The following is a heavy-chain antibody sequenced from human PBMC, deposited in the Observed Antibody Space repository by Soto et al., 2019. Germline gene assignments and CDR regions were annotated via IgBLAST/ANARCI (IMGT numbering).Heavy chain of an antibody. CDR3: ARYGDEIIHWFDP. J-gene: IGHJ5*02. V-gene: IGHV4-59*01. CDR2: IYYSGST. CDR1: GGSISSYY. Sequence: PSETLSLTCTVSGGSISSYYWSWIRQPPGKGLEWIGYIYYSGSTNYNPSLKSRVTISVDTSKNQFSLKLSSVTAADTAVYYCARYGDEIIHWFDPWGQGTLVTVSS. D-gene: IGHD4-17*01.